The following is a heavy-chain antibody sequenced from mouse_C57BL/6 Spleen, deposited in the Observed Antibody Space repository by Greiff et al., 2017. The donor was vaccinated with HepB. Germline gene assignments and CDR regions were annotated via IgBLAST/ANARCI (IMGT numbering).Heavy chain of an antibody. CDR2: IRSKSHNYAT. Sequence: EVQRVESGGGLVQPTGSLKLSCAASGFSFNTYAMNWVRQAPGKGLEWVARIRSKSHNYATYYADSVKDRFTISRDDSESMLYLQMNNLKTYDTAMYDCVCLDRYPYAMDYWGQGTSVTVSS. V-gene: IGHV10-1*01. D-gene: IGHD2-3*01. J-gene: IGHJ4*01. CDR3: VCLDRYPYAMDY. CDR1: GFSFNTYA.